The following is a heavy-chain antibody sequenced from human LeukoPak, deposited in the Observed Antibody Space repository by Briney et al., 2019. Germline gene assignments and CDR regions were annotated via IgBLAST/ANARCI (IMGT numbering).Heavy chain of an antibody. CDR3: ARPHLVWYDAFDI. V-gene: IGHV5-51*01. Sequence: GESLKISCKGSGYFFTTYWIGWVRQMPGKGLEWMGIIYPGDSDTRYSPSFQGQVTISADKSISTAYLQWSSLKASDTAMYYCARPHLVWYDAFDIWGQGTMVTVSS. CDR2: IYPGDSDT. CDR1: GYFFTTYW. D-gene: IGHD3-3*01. J-gene: IGHJ3*02.